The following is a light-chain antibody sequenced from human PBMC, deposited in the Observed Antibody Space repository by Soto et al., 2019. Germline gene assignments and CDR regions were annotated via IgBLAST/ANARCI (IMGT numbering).Light chain of an antibody. V-gene: IGKV1-39*01. CDR2: AAS. CDR3: QQSYRSPYT. CDR1: QSINIY. Sequence: IQMTQSPSSLSASVGDRVTVTCRASQSINIYLNWYQQKPGKAPTLLIYAASSLQSGVPSRFSGGGSRTDFTLTFSSLQAEDFATYYCQQSYRSPYTFGQGTKLEIK. J-gene: IGKJ2*01.